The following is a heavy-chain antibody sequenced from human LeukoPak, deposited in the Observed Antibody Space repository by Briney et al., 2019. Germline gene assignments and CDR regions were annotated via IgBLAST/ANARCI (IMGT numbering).Heavy chain of an antibody. V-gene: IGHV4-59*01. CDR1: GGSINSYH. Sequence: SETLSLTCTVSGGSINSYHWSWIRQPPGKGLEWIGYIYYSGSTNYNPSLKSRVTISVDTSKNQFSLKLSSVTAADTAVYYCARGSTYRYYYDSSGYHLDYWGQGTLVTVSS. D-gene: IGHD3-22*01. J-gene: IGHJ4*02. CDR3: ARGSTYRYYYDSSGYHLDY. CDR2: IYYSGST.